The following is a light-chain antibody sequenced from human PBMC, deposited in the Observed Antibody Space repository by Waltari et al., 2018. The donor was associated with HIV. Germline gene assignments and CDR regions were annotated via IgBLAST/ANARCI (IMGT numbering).Light chain of an antibody. CDR2: DAS. CDR3: QQRTNWL. CDR1: QSIADY. Sequence: EIVLTQSPATLSLSPGERATLSCRASQSIADYLAWYQQKPGQAPRLLISDASNRATGVPARFSGSGSGTDFTLTSSSLEPEDFAVYYCQQRTNWLFGGGTKVEIK. J-gene: IGKJ4*01. V-gene: IGKV3-11*01.